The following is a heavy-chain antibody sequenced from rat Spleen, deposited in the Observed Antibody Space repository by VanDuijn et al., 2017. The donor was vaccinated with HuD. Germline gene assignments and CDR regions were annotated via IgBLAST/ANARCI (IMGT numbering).Heavy chain of an antibody. CDR3: TTMSNWFTF. Sequence: EVQLVESGGGLVQPGRSLKLSCAASGFTFNNYDMAWVRQAPTKGLEWVASISYDGSSTYYRDSVKGRFTISRDNAKSTLYLQMDSLRSEDTATYYSTTMSNWFTFWGQGTLVTVSS. CDR2: ISYDGSST. CDR1: GFTFNNYD. V-gene: IGHV5-20*01. J-gene: IGHJ3*01.